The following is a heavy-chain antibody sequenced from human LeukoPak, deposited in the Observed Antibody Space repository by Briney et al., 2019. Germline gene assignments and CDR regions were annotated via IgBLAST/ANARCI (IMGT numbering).Heavy chain of an antibody. Sequence: GGSLRLSCAASGFTFSSYEMNWVRQAPGKGLEWVSYISSSGSTIYYADSVKGRFTISRDNAKNSLYLQMNSLRAEDTAVYYCARGYCSGGSCYDYWGQGTLVTVSS. CDR3: ARGYCSGGSCYDY. CDR1: GFTFSSYE. J-gene: IGHJ4*02. V-gene: IGHV3-48*03. D-gene: IGHD2-15*01. CDR2: ISSSGSTI.